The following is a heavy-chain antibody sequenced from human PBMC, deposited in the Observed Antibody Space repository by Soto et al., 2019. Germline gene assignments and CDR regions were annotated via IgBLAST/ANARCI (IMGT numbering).Heavy chain of an antibody. CDR1: GYSFTSYW. J-gene: IGHJ6*02. CDR2: IDPSDSYT. CDR3: ARLSPSYFGGVIVTGMDV. V-gene: IGHV5-10-1*01. Sequence: GESLKISCKGSGYSFTSYWISWVRQMPGKGLEWMGRIDPSDSYTNYSPSFQGHVTISADKSISTAYLQCSSLKASDTAMYYCARLSPSYFGGVIVTGMDVWGQGTTVTVSS. D-gene: IGHD3-16*02.